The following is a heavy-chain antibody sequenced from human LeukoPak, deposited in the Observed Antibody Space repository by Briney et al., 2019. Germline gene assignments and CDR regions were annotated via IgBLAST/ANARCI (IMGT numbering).Heavy chain of an antibody. D-gene: IGHD5-12*01. CDR3: AGRFPITYYYYGMDV. Sequence: ASVKVSCKASGYTLTSYDINWVRQAPGQGLEWMGWMNPNSGNTGYAQKFQGRVTMTRNTSITTAYMELSSLSSEDTAVYYCAGRFPITYYYYGMDVWGQGTTVTVSS. V-gene: IGHV1-8*01. CDR1: GYTLTSYD. CDR2: MNPNSGNT. J-gene: IGHJ6*02.